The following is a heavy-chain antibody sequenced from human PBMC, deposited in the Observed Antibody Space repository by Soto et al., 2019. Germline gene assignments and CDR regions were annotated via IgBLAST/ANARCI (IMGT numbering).Heavy chain of an antibody. V-gene: IGHV3-23*01. J-gene: IGHJ3*01. CDR2: VGGSDSDK. D-gene: IGHD4-17*01. CDR3: VKDANSLNGVWDPFDL. CDR1: GFTFSAYA. Sequence: EVQLLQSGGGVVHPGASLRLSCVPSGFTFSAYAMSWVRQVPGRGLQCVAGVGGSDSDKHYADSVRGRFIVSRDNSNNILSLQMNSLRADDTAVYYCVKDANSLNGVWDPFDLWGQGTEVTVSS.